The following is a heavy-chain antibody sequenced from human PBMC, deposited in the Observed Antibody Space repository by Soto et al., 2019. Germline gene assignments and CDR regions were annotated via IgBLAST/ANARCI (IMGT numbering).Heavy chain of an antibody. D-gene: IGHD5-18*01. CDR1: GGSISSGGYY. Sequence: PSETLSLTCTVSGGSISSGGYYWSWIRQHPGKGLEWIGYIYYSGSTYYNPSLKSRVTISVDTSKNQFSLKLSSVTAADTAVYYCARVDLAMAPFDYWGQGTLVTVSS. CDR3: ARVDLAMAPFDY. J-gene: IGHJ4*02. V-gene: IGHV4-31*03. CDR2: IYYSGST.